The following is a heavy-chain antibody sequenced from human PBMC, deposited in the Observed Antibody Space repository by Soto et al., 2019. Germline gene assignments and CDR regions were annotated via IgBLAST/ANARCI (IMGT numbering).Heavy chain of an antibody. Sequence: QVQLVQSGPEVKKPGAPVKISCQASGYTFTDFDINWVRQATGQGLGWMGWMNPNTGNTRYAQRFQGRLIMTRDTSISTAYMEMGSLSSEDTAVYYCARGKLATLTDFWGQGTLVTVSS. CDR1: GYTFTDFD. D-gene: IGHD3-9*01. CDR2: MNPNTGNT. J-gene: IGHJ4*02. V-gene: IGHV1-8*02. CDR3: ARGKLATLTDF.